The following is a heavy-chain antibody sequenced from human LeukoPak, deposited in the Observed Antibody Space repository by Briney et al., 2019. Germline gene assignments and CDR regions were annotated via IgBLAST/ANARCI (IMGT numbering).Heavy chain of an antibody. Sequence: SQTLSLTCTVSGGSISSGDYYWSWIRQPPGKGLEWIGYIYYSGSTYYNPSLKSRVTIPVDTSKNQFSLKLSSVTAADTAVYYCARVPDYGGIDYWGQGTLVTVSS. CDR1: GGSISSGDYY. D-gene: IGHD4-23*01. J-gene: IGHJ4*02. CDR2: IYYSGST. V-gene: IGHV4-30-4*01. CDR3: ARVPDYGGIDY.